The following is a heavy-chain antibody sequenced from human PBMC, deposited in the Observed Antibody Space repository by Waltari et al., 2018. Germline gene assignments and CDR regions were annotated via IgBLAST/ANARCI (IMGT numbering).Heavy chain of an antibody. J-gene: IGHJ4*02. Sequence: EVQLLESGGGLVQPGGSLRLSCAASGFTFSSNAMSWVRQAPGKGLEWVSASSGSGGTTNYADSVKGRFTISRDNSKNTLYLQMNSLRAEDTAVYYCAKEISSIPDYYFHYWGQGTLVTVSS. CDR3: AKEISSIPDYYFHY. D-gene: IGHD2-21*01. CDR1: GFTFSSNA. V-gene: IGHV3-23*01. CDR2: SSGSGGTT.